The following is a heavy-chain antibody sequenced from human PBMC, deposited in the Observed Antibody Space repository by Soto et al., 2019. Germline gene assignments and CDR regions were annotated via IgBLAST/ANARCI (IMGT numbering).Heavy chain of an antibody. V-gene: IGHV3-21*01. Sequence: NPGGSLRLSCAASGFTFSSYSMNWVRQAPGKGLEWVSSISSSSSYIYYADSVKGRFTISRDNAKNSLYLQMNSLRAEDTAVYYCARGFGSSNWFDPWGQGTLVTVSS. CDR2: ISSSSSYI. CDR3: ARGFGSSNWFDP. CDR1: GFTFSSYS. J-gene: IGHJ5*02. D-gene: IGHD3-3*01.